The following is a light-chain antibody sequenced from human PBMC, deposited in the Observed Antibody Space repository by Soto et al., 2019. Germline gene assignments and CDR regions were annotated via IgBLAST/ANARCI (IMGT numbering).Light chain of an antibody. CDR3: QQRSTWPPFS. V-gene: IGKV3-11*01. Sequence: EILLTQSPCTLALSPGERATLSCRASQSVSSNLAWYQQKPGQAPRLLIYGASTRATGIPASFSGSGSGTEFTLTISSLEHDDFAVYYCQQRSTWPPFSFGPGTKVDIK. J-gene: IGKJ3*01. CDR1: QSVSSN. CDR2: GAS.